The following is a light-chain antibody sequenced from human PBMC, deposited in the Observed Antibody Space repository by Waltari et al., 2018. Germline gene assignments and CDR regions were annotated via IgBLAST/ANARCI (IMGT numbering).Light chain of an antibody. Sequence: QSVLTQPPSVSGAPGQSITISCTGSSSNIGAGYDVHWYQHLPGPAPKLLIYGHNNRPSGVPDRFSGSKSGTSASLAITGLQAEDEADYYCQSYDSSVSAWVFGGGTKLTVV. CDR3: QSYDSSVSAWV. CDR1: SSNIGAGYD. CDR2: GHN. J-gene: IGLJ3*02. V-gene: IGLV1-40*01.